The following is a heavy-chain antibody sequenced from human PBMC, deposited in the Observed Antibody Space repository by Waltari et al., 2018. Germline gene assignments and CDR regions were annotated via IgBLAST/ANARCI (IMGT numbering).Heavy chain of an antibody. CDR2: IKQDGSEK. D-gene: IGHD7-27*01. J-gene: IGHJ5*02. CDR1: GFTFRSYW. CDR3: ARDSRIWA. Sequence: EVQLVESGGGLVQPGGSLRPSCAASGFTFRSYWMSWVRQSPGKGLEWVANIKQDGSEKYYVDAVKGRFTISRDNAKNSLYLQMNSLRAEDTAVYYCARDSRIWAWGQGTLVTVSS. V-gene: IGHV3-7*01.